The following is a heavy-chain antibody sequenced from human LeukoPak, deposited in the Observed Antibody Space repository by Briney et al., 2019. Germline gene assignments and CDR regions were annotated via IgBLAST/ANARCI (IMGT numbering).Heavy chain of an antibody. CDR3: AKCLAVAGTLSCAFDI. D-gene: IGHD6-19*01. V-gene: IGHV3-48*01. CDR1: GFTFSSYS. J-gene: IGHJ3*02. Sequence: PGGSLRLSCAASGFTFSSYSMNWVRQAPGKGLEWVSYISSSSSTIYYADSVKGRFTISRDNSKNTLYLQMNSLRAEDTAVYYCAKCLAVAGTLSCAFDIWGQGTMVTVSS. CDR2: ISSSSSTI.